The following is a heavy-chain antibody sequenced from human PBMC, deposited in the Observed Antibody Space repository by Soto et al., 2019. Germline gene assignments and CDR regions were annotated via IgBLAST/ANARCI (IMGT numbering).Heavy chain of an antibody. Sequence: PGGSLRLSCAASGFTFSSYSMNWVRQAPGKGLEWVSYISSSSSTIYYADSVKGRFTISRDNAKNSLYLQMNSLRDEDTAVYYCARDLLYSSSWGYYYGMDVWGQGTTVTVSS. CDR3: ARDLLYSSSWGYYYGMDV. CDR2: ISSSSSTI. CDR1: GFTFSSYS. V-gene: IGHV3-48*02. J-gene: IGHJ6*02. D-gene: IGHD6-13*01.